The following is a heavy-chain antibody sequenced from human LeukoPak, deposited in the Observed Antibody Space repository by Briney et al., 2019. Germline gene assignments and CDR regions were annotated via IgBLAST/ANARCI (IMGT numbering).Heavy chain of an antibody. CDR3: GYTNNFYH. Sequence: PGGSLRLSCAASGFIFSDYYMSWIRQAPGKGLEWISYISSSSSYTNYVDSVKGRFTISRDDGQNSLSLHMNSVRAEDTAVYYCGYTNNFYHWGQGALVVVSA. J-gene: IGHJ4*02. CDR1: GFIFSDYY. CDR2: ISSSSSYT. D-gene: IGHD3-16*02. V-gene: IGHV3-11*06.